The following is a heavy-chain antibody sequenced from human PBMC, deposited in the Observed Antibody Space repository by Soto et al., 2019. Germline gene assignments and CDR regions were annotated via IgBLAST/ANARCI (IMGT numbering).Heavy chain of an antibody. CDR1: GFTFRNLW. J-gene: IGHJ4*02. CDR2: VKSRSDGGTT. Sequence: GGSLSLSCAASGFTFRNLWMSWVRQAPGKGLEWVGRVKSRSDGGTTDYAAPVKGRFTVSRDDSQSTLSLQMDSLKIEDSAVYFCTKAAGGMWGADYWGQGTPVTVSS. V-gene: IGHV3-15*01. CDR3: TKAAGGMWGADY. D-gene: IGHD1-26*01.